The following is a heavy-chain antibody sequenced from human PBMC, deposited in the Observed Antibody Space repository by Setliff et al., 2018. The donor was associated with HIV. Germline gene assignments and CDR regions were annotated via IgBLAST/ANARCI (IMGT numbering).Heavy chain of an antibody. CDR3: ARSFWGFVRNAASDI. CDR2: INSNGSYM. CDR1: GFTFSSYS. V-gene: IGHV3-21*01. D-gene: IGHD3-16*01. J-gene: IGHJ3*02. Sequence: PGGSLRLSCTASGFTFSSYSMNWVRQAPGKGLESVSFINSNGSYMFYADSVKGRFTISRDNSKNTLYLQMNSLRAEETAVYYCARSFWGFVRNAASDIWGQGTMVTVSS.